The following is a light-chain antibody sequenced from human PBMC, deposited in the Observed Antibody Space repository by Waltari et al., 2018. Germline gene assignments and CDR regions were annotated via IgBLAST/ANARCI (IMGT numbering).Light chain of an antibody. V-gene: IGLV1-51*01. CDR1: SSNIGTNC. CDR2: DNN. CDR3: GTWDSSLSVV. Sequence: QSVLTQPPSVSAAPGQKVTISCSGSSSNIGTNCVSWYQQLPGTAPKLLIYDNNKRPSGIPDRFSGSKSGTSATLGITGLQTGDEADYYCGTWDSSLSVVFGGGTKLTVL. J-gene: IGLJ3*02.